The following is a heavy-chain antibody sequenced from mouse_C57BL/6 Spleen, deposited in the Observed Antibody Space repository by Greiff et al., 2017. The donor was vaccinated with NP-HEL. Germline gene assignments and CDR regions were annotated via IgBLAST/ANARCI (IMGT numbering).Heavy chain of an antibody. V-gene: IGHV1-82*01. CDR2: IYPGDGDT. Sequence: QVQLQQSGPELVKPGASVKISCKASGYAFSSSWMNWVKQRPGKGLEWIGRIYPGDGDTNYNGKFKGKATLTADKSSSTAYMQLSSLTSEDSAVYFCARGYFDVWGTGTTVTVSS. J-gene: IGHJ1*03. CDR3: ARGYFDV. CDR1: GYAFSSSW.